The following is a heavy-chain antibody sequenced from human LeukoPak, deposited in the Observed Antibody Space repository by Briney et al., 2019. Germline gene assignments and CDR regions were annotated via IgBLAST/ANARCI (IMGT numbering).Heavy chain of an antibody. CDR1: GFTFNSYA. CDR3: AKTDRTRCSTTTCYAFDS. CDR2: ISGGGDT. Sequence: PGGSLRLSCAASGFTFNSYAMSWVRQAPGQGLEWVSRISGGGDTFYADSVKGRFTISRNKSKSTLYLQMTSLRAEDTAVYYCAKTDRTRCSTTTCYAFDSWGQGTLVTVSS. D-gene: IGHD1-26*01. J-gene: IGHJ4*02. V-gene: IGHV3-23*01.